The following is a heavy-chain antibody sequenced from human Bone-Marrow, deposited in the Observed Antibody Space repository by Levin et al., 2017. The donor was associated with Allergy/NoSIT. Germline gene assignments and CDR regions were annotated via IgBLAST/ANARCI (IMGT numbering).Heavy chain of an antibody. J-gene: IGHJ4*02. CDR1: GGSFSGYY. V-gene: IGHV4-34*01. Sequence: SQTLSLTCAVYGGSFSGYYWSWIRQPPGKGLEWIGEINHSGSTNYNPSLKSRVTISVDTSKNQFSLKLSSVTAADTAVYYCARGFKGASEQNIVVVPAAMGGYFDYWGQGTLVTVSS. D-gene: IGHD2-2*01. CDR2: INHSGST. CDR3: ARGFKGASEQNIVVVPAAMGGYFDY.